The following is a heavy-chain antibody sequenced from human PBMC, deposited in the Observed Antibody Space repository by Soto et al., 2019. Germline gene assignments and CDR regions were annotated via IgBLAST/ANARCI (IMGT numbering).Heavy chain of an antibody. CDR2: INHSGSP. CDR1: GGSFSGFY. J-gene: IGHJ2*01. CDR3: ARMAGPWYFDL. Sequence: QVQLQQWGAGLLKPSETLSLTCAVHGGSFSGFYWTWIRQPPGKGLEWIGEINHSGSPNYNPPLKSRVTMSLDTSRNQFSLSLNSVTAADTAVYYCARMAGPWYFDLWGRGTLVTVSS. V-gene: IGHV4-34*01.